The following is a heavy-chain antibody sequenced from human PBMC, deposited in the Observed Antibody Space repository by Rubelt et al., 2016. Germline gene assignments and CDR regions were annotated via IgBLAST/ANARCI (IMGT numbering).Heavy chain of an antibody. CDR2: SSGSSGNT. CDR1: EFSFRTYA. J-gene: IGHJ3*02. V-gene: IGHV3-23*01. Sequence: GGALVQPGGSLRLSCAASEFSFRTYAMTWVRQPPGKGLEWVSTSSGSSGNTYYADSVKGRFTISRDNAKNTLYVQMNSLRAEDTAVYYCARLSTVNEAFDIWGQGTMVTVSS. D-gene: IGHD4-17*01. CDR3: ARLSTVNEAFDI.